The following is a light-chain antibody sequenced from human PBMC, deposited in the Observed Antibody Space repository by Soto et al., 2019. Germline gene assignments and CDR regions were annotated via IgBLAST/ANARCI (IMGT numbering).Light chain of an antibody. CDR3: SSYTSSSTQV. Sequence: QSVLTQPASVSGSPGQSITISCTGTSSDVGGYNYVSWYQQHPGKAPKLMIYDVSNRPSGVSNRFSGSKSGNTASLTISGLHAEDEGDYYCSSYTSSSTQVFGGGTKLTVL. CDR2: DVS. J-gene: IGLJ3*02. V-gene: IGLV2-14*01. CDR1: SSDVGGYNY.